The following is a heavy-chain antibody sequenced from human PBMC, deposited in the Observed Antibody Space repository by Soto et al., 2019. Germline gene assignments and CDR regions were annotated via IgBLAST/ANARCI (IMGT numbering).Heavy chain of an antibody. CDR3: AKDQNYYGSGSYYAD. D-gene: IGHD3-10*01. V-gene: IGHV3-23*01. J-gene: IGHJ4*02. CDR1: GFTFSNYG. Sequence: EVQLLESGGGLVQPGGSLRLSCAASGFTFSNYGMTWVRQVPGKGLEWVSGISGSGGSTYYADSGKGRFTISRDNSKNTLYLQMNSLRAEDTAVYYCAKDQNYYGSGSYYADWGQGTLVTVSS. CDR2: ISGSGGST.